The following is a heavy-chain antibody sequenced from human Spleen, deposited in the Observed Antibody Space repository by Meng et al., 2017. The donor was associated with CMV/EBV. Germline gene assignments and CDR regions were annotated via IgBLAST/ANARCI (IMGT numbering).Heavy chain of an antibody. CDR1: GFTFSSYS. V-gene: IGHV3-48*04. J-gene: IGHJ6*02. D-gene: IGHD6-19*01. CDR2: ISSSSSTI. CDR3: ARHPPPIAVAGYYYYYYGMDV. Sequence: GGSLRLSCAASGFTFSSYSMNWVRQAPGKGLEWVSYISSSSSTIYYADSVKGRFTISRDNAKNTLYLQMNSLRAEDTAVYYCARHPPPIAVAGYYYYYYGMDVWGQGTTVTVSS.